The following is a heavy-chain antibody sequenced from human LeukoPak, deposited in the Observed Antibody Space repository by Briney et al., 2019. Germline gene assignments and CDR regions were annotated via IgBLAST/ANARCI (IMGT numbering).Heavy chain of an antibody. J-gene: IGHJ3*02. CDR1: GYTFTCYY. Sequence: ASVKVSCKASGYTFTCYYMHWVRQAPGQGLEWMGWINPNSGGTNYAQKFQGWVTMTRDTYISTAYMELSRLTSDDTAVYYCARGPRPYYDILTGPKIDAFDIWGQGTMVTVSS. CDR3: ARGPRPYYDILTGPKIDAFDI. D-gene: IGHD3-9*01. V-gene: IGHV1-2*04. CDR2: INPNSGGT.